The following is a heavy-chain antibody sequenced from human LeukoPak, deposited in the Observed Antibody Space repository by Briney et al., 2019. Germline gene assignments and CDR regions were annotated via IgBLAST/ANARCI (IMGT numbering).Heavy chain of an antibody. J-gene: IGHJ5*02. Sequence: SETLSLTCAVSGGSIRSNNHYWGWIRQPPGKGLEWIGNIYFNGNIAYNPSLQSRVTISVDTSKNQFSLRLTSVTSADTAMYYCARVELIVALPTSFDPWGQGTLVTVSS. V-gene: IGHV4-39*07. CDR2: IYFNGNI. D-gene: IGHD5-12*01. CDR3: ARVELIVALPTSFDP. CDR1: GGSIRSNNHY.